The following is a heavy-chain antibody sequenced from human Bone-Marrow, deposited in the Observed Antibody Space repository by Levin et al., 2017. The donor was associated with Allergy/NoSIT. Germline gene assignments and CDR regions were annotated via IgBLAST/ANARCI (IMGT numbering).Heavy chain of an antibody. CDR3: ARPGDSSGYWADDAFDI. D-gene: IGHD3-22*01. J-gene: IGHJ3*02. V-gene: IGHV4-39*01. Sequence: SQTLSLTCTVSGGSISSSSYYWGWIRQPPGKGLEWIGSIYYSGSTYYNPSLKSRVTISVDTSKNQFSLKLSSVTAADTAVYYCARPGDSSGYWADDAFDIWGQGTMVTVSS. CDR2: IYYSGST. CDR1: GGSISSSSYY.